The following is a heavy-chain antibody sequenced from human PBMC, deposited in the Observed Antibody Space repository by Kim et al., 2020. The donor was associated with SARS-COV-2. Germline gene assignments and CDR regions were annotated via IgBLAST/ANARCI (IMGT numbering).Heavy chain of an antibody. CDR3: ARDRLQEYSSSSHFDY. Sequence: KFQGRATMTRDTSTSTVYMELSSLRSEDTAVYYCARDRLQEYSSSSHFDYWGQGTLVTVSS. D-gene: IGHD6-6*01. J-gene: IGHJ4*02. V-gene: IGHV1-46*01.